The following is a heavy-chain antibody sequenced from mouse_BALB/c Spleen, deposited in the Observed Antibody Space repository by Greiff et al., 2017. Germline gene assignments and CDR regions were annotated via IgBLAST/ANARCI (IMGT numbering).Heavy chain of an antibody. CDR2: ISSGGGST. Sequence: EVKLMESGGGLVKPGGSLKLSCAASGFAFSSYDMSWVRQTPEKRLEWVAYISSGGGSTYYPDTVKGRFTISRDNAKNTLYLQMSSLKSEDTAMYYCARHAGNYPDYYAMDYWGQGTSVTVSS. CDR1: GFAFSSYD. D-gene: IGHD2-1*01. J-gene: IGHJ4*01. CDR3: ARHAGNYPDYYAMDY. V-gene: IGHV5-12-1*01.